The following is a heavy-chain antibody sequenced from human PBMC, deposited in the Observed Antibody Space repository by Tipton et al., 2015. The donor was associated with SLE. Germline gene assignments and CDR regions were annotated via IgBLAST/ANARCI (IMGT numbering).Heavy chain of an antibody. CDR1: GFTFRNHA. D-gene: IGHD4-17*01. CDR3: AKENGGDYGHYQYRMDV. Sequence: SLRLSCAASGFTFRNHAMHWVRQAPGKGLEWVAFIRSDASDESYPDSVKGRLTVSRDNSKNTLYLQMNGLRPEDTAVYFCAKENGGDYGHYQYRMDVWGQGTTVTVSS. J-gene: IGHJ6*02. CDR2: IRSDASDE. V-gene: IGHV3-30*02.